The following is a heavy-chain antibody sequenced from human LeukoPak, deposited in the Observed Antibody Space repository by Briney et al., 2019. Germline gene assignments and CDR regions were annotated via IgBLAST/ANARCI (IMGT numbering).Heavy chain of an antibody. Sequence: GASVKVSCKASGGTFSSYAISWVRQAPGQGLEWMGGIIPISGTANYAQKFQGRVTITADESTSTAYMELSSLQSEDTAVYYCAKSGPPSRDYYYYMDVWGEGTMVTVSS. CDR2: IIPISGTA. CDR3: AKSGPPSRDYYYYMDV. V-gene: IGHV1-69*13. CDR1: GGTFSSYA. J-gene: IGHJ6*03.